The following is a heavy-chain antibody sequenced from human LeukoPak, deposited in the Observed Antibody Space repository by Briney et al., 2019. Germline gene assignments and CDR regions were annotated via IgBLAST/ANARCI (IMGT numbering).Heavy chain of an antibody. J-gene: IGHJ4*02. CDR1: NGSLSEYY. V-gene: IGHV4-34*01. Sequence: SETLSLTCAVYNGSLSEYYWSWIRQPPGKGLEWIGEINHSGSTTYNPSLQSRITMSVDTSKNQFSLVVSSVTAADTAVYYCAGWNAHYHFFDFWVPGIPLTVSS. CDR2: INHSGST. D-gene: IGHD4/OR15-4a*01. CDR3: AGWNAHYHFFDF.